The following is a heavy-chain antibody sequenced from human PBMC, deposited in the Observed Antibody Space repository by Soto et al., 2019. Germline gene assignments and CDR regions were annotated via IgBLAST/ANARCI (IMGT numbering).Heavy chain of an antibody. J-gene: IGHJ4*02. CDR3: ARDKSDSYDILTGPGNYFDY. CDR1: GGSISSGGYY. D-gene: IGHD3-9*01. Sequence: SETLSLTCTVSGGSISSGGYYWSWIRQHPGKGLEWIGYIYYSGSTYYNPSLKSRVTISVDTSKNQFSLKLSSVTAADTAVYYCARDKSDSYDILTGPGNYFDYWGQGTLVTVSS. V-gene: IGHV4-31*03. CDR2: IYYSGST.